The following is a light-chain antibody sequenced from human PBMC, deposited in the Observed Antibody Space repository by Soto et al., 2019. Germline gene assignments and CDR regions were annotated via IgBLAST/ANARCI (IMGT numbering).Light chain of an antibody. CDR3: QQYGSPPMYA. CDR1: QSVVSKF. V-gene: IGKV3-20*01. J-gene: IGKJ2*01. Sequence: EIVLTQSPGTLSLSPGERATLSCRASQSVVSKFSAWYQQKPGQAPRLLIYATSSRATGIPDRFSGGGSGTDFTLTISSLEPEDFAVYYCQQYGSPPMYAFGQGTKLEIK. CDR2: ATS.